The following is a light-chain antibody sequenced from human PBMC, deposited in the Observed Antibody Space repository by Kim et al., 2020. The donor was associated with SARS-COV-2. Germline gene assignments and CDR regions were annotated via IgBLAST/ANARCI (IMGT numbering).Light chain of an antibody. CDR1: SSNIENNR. CDR3: GTWDSSLSAGV. Sequence: QSVLTQPPSVSAAPGQKVTVSCSGSSSNIENNRVSWYQQLPGTAPRLLIYDSNKRPSGIPDRFSGSKSGTSATLGITGLQTGDEADYYCGTWDSSLSAGVFGTGTKVTVL. V-gene: IGLV1-51*01. J-gene: IGLJ1*01. CDR2: DSN.